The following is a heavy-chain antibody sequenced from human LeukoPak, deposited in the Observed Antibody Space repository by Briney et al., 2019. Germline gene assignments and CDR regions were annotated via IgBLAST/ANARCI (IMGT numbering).Heavy chain of an antibody. CDR2: ISAYNGNT. J-gene: IGHJ4*02. V-gene: IGHV1-18*01. Sequence: ASVKVSCKASGYTFTSYGISWVRQAPGQGLEWMGCISAYNGNTNYAQKLQGRVTMTTDTSTSTAYMELRSLRSDDTAVYYCARESYVEYSSSPYYFDYWGQGTLVTVSS. CDR3: ARESYVEYSSSPYYFDY. D-gene: IGHD6-6*01. CDR1: GYTFTSYG.